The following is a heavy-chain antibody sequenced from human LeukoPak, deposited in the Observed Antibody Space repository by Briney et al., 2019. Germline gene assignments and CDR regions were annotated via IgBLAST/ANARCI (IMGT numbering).Heavy chain of an antibody. J-gene: IGHJ2*01. CDR2: ISSSSSTI. CDR1: GFTFSSYS. CDR3: ARDSSSPYRYFNL. Sequence: GGSLRLSCAASGFTFSSYSMNWVRQAPGKGLEWVSYISSSSSTIYYADSVKGRFTISRDNAKNSLYLQMNSLRAEDTAVYYCARDSSSPYRYFNLWGRGTLVTVSS. V-gene: IGHV3-48*04.